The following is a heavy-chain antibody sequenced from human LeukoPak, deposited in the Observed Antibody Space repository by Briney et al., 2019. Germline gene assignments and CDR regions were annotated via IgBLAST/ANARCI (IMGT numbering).Heavy chain of an antibody. Sequence: SETLSLTCTVSGGSISSSHYYWGWIRQPPGKGLEWIGTIYYSGTTYYNPSLESRVTMSEDTSKNQFSLTLRSVTATDTAVHYCARQISDYYYYYIDVWGKGTTVTVSS. V-gene: IGHV4-39*01. D-gene: IGHD3-3*01. J-gene: IGHJ6*03. CDR1: GGSISSSHYY. CDR2: IYYSGTT. CDR3: ARQISDYYYYYIDV.